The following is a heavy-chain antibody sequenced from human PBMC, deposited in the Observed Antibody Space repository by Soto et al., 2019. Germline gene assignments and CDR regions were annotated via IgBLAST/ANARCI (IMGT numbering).Heavy chain of an antibody. CDR2: INNDGSST. J-gene: IGHJ4*02. CDR1: GVTLNSVL. V-gene: IGHV3-74*01. Sequence: GGALRLSCGASGVTLNSVLMHWGRQAPGRGLMWVSRINNDGSSTTYADSVKGRFTISRDNAKNTLYLQMNSLSADDTAVYFCTKETTPFWGIVTIDYWGQET. D-gene: IGHD3-16*01. CDR3: TKETTPFWGIVTIDY.